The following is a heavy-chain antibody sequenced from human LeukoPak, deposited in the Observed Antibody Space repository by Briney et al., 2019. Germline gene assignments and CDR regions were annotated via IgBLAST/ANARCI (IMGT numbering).Heavy chain of an antibody. J-gene: IGHJ2*01. CDR3: ARDQVLWWKPVGNFDL. D-gene: IGHD2-21*01. CDR1: GFTFSTYG. V-gene: IGHV3-74*01. CDR2: LNTDGSTT. Sequence: TGGSLRLSCAASGFTFSTYGMHWVRQAPGKGLVWFSRLNTDGSTTDYADSVKGRFSISRDNAKNTLYLQMNSLRVEDTAVYYCARDQVLWWKPVGNFDLWGRGTLVTVSS.